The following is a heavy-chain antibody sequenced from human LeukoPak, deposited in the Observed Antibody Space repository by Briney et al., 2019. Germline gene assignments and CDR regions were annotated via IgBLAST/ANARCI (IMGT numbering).Heavy chain of an antibody. D-gene: IGHD2-8*01. CDR2: IYTDGTT. J-gene: IGHJ4*02. Sequence: PSETLSLTCTVFGASIRDHYWSWIRQPVGKQPEWIGRIYTDGTTHYNPSLESRVTISRDKSKNQFSVRLTSVTAADTAVYSCARDMNRNGFYHGFEYWSRGTLVTVSS. CDR3: ARDMNRNGFYHGFEY. V-gene: IGHV4-4*07. CDR1: GASIRDHY.